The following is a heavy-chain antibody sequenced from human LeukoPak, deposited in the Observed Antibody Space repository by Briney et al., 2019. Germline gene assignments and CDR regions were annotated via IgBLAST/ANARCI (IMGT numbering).Heavy chain of an antibody. V-gene: IGHV3-23*01. J-gene: IGHJ6*02. CDR1: GFIFSSYG. D-gene: IGHD5-18*01. CDR2: ISGGGGST. CDR3: ARKDGYGPPFYRYGLDA. Sequence: GASLRLSCAAPGFIFSSYGMSWVREAPGKGLKWVSGISGGGGSTDYADSVRGRFTISRDNSKNTLYLQMNSLRAEDSAVYHCARKDGYGPPFYRYGLDAWGQGTTVIV.